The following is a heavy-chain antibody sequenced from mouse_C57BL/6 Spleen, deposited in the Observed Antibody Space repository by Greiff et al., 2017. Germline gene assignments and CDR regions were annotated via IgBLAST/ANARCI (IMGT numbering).Heavy chain of an antibody. CDR1: GFTFSDYY. J-gene: IGHJ2*01. CDR3: ARRDYGNYFDY. CDR2: ISNGGGST. D-gene: IGHD2-1*01. Sequence: DVKLQESGGGLVQPGGSLKLSCAASGFTFSDYYMYWVRQTPEKRLEWVAYISNGGGSTYYPDTVKGRFTISRDNAKNTLYLQMSRLKSEDTAMYYCARRDYGNYFDYWGQGTTLTVSS. V-gene: IGHV5-12*01.